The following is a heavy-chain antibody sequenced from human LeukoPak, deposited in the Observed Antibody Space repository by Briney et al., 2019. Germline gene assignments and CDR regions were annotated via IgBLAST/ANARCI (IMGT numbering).Heavy chain of an antibody. Sequence: GGSLRLSCAASGFTFSSYAMGWVRQAPGKGLEWVSTISGRGDITYYADSVKGRFTVSRDSSKSTLYLEMNSLRAEDTAVYYCAKGAVAVGRYWSAMDVWGQGTTVTVSS. CDR1: GFTFSSYA. D-gene: IGHD6-19*01. CDR3: AKGAVAVGRYWSAMDV. CDR2: ISGRGDIT. V-gene: IGHV3-23*01. J-gene: IGHJ6*02.